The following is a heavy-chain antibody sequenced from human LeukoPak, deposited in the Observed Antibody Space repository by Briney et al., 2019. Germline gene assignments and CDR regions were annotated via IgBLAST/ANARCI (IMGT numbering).Heavy chain of an antibody. J-gene: IGHJ4*02. CDR1: GFPFSTYW. CDR3: AKGDSGGSYSFDY. D-gene: IGHD1-26*01. V-gene: IGHV3-74*03. Sequence: GGSLRLSCAASGFPFSTYWMHWVRQAPGKGLVWVSRINPDGRSTTYADSVKGRFTISRDNAKNTLYLQMNSLRAEDTAIYYCAKGDSGGSYSFDYWGQGTLVTVSS. CDR2: INPDGRST.